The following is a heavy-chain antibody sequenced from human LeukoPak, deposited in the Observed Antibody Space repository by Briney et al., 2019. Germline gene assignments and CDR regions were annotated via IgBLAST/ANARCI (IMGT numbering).Heavy chain of an antibody. J-gene: IGHJ5*02. D-gene: IGHD2-21*01. Sequence: GGSLRLSCAASGFTFSDYYMSWIRQAPGKGLEWVANIKQDGSEKYYVDSVKGRFTISRDNAKNSLYLQMNSLRAEDTAVYYCARDLVDCGGDCHNWFDPWGQGTLVTVSS. V-gene: IGHV3-7*01. CDR1: GFTFSDYY. CDR2: IKQDGSEK. CDR3: ARDLVDCGGDCHNWFDP.